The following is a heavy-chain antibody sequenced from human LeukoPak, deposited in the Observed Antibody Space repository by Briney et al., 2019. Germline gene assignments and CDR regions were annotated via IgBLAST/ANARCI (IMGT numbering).Heavy chain of an antibody. Sequence: SETLSLTCTVSGGSISSGSYYWSWIRQPAGKGLEWIGRIYTSGSTNYNPSLKSRVTISVDTSKNQFSLKLSSVTAADTAVYYCARRYYYGSGIFDYWGQGTLVTVSS. CDR2: IYTSGST. CDR1: GGSISSGSYY. D-gene: IGHD3-10*01. V-gene: IGHV4-61*02. J-gene: IGHJ4*02. CDR3: ARRYYYGSGIFDY.